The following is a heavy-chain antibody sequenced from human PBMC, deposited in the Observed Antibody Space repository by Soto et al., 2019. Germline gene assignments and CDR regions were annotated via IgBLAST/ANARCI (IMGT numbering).Heavy chain of an antibody. V-gene: IGHV3-33*01. D-gene: IGHD3-9*01. CDR3: ARDLDGYYFDY. CDR2: IWYDGSNK. Sequence: LRLSCAASGFTFSSYGMHWVRQAPGKGLEWVAVIWYDGSNKYYADSVKGRFTISRDNSKNTLYLQMNSLRAEDAAVYYCARDLDGYYFDYWGQGTLVTVSS. J-gene: IGHJ4*02. CDR1: GFTFSSYG.